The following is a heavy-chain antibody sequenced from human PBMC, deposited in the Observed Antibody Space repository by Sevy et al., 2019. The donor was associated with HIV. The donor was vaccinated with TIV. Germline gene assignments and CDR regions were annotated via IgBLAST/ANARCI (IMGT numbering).Heavy chain of an antibody. V-gene: IGHV3-23*01. CDR1: GFTFSTYA. D-gene: IGHD3-22*01. Sequence: GGSLRLSCAASGFTFSTYAMSWVRQAPGKGLEWVSAISASGDTTYYADSVKGRFTISRDKSEGTRYLQMNSLRAEDTAIYYCTNHYDTGGRLDYFDYWGQGTLVTVSS. CDR3: TNHYDTGGRLDYFDY. J-gene: IGHJ4*02. CDR2: ISASGDTT.